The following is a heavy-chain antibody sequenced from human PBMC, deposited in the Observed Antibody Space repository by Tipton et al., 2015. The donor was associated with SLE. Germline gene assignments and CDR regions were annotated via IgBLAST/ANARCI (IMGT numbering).Heavy chain of an antibody. D-gene: IGHD1-1*01. J-gene: IGHJ4*02. CDR2: IIHSGVT. CDR1: GGSISRSSYY. CDR3: ARVAPTEVFDY. Sequence: TLSLTCTVSGGSISRSSYYGGWIRQPPGKGLEWIAEIIHSGVTNYNPSLRSRVTISVDMSKNQVSLKLSSVTAADTAVYYCARVAPTEVFDYWGQGTPVTVSS. V-gene: IGHV4-39*07.